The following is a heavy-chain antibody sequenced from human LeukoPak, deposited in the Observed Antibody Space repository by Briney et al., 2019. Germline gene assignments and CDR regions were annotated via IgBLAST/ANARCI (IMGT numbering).Heavy chain of an antibody. D-gene: IGHD6-6*01. CDR1: GYTFTGYY. Sequence: GASVKVSCKASGYTFTGYYMHWVRQAPGQGLEWMGWINPNSGGTNYAQKFQGRVTMTRDTSISTAYMELSRLRSDDTAVYYCARERYSSSANIDYWGQGTLVIVPS. CDR3: ARERYSSSANIDY. CDR2: INPNSGGT. J-gene: IGHJ4*02. V-gene: IGHV1-2*02.